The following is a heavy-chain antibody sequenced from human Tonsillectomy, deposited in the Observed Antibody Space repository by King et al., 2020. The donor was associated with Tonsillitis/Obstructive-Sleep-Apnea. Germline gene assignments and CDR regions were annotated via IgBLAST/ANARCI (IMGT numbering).Heavy chain of an antibody. Sequence: VQLVESGGGLVQPGGSLRLSCAASGFTFTNYWMSGVRQAPGKGLEWVANIKQDGSEKYYVESVKGRFTISRDNAKKSLYLQMNSLRAEDTAVYYCAQLGIAAAGPANHWFDHWGQGTLVTVSS. CDR3: AQLGIAAAGPANHWFDH. D-gene: IGHD6-25*01. CDR2: IKQDGSEK. J-gene: IGHJ5*02. V-gene: IGHV3-7*01. CDR1: GFTFTNYW.